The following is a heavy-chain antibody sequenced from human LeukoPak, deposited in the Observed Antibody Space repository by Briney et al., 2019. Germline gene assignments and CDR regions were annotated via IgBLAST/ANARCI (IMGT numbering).Heavy chain of an antibody. CDR3: ARGRGSGSYYKDY. CDR2: IYYSGTT. CDR1: GGSISSGDYY. Sequence: PSETLSLTCIVSGGSISSGDYYWRWIRQPPGKGLEWMGFIYYSGTTYYNPSLKSRLTISVDTSKNQVSLQLSSVTAADTAVYYCARGRGSGSYYKDYWGQGTLVTVSS. J-gene: IGHJ4*02. V-gene: IGHV4-30-4*01. D-gene: IGHD3-10*01.